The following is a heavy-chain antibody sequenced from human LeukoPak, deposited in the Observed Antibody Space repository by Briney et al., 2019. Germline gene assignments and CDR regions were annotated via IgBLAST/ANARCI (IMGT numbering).Heavy chain of an antibody. J-gene: IGHJ4*02. D-gene: IGHD3-10*01. V-gene: IGHV3-30*19. Sequence: TGGSLRLSCAASGFTFSSYGMHWVRQAPGKGLEWVAVISYDGSNKYYADSVKGRFTISRDNSKNTLYLKMNSLRAEATALFYCARPRSSYYYGSGSYYTYWGQGTLVTVSS. CDR1: GFTFSSYG. CDR3: ARPRSSYYYGSGSYYTY. CDR2: ISYDGSNK.